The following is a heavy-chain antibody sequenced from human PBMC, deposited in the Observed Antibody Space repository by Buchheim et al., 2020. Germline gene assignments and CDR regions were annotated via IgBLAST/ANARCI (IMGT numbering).Heavy chain of an antibody. J-gene: IGHJ4*02. CDR3: VRTARVADI. CDR1: GFTFSDYY. Sequence: QAQLVESGGGLVKPGGSLRLSCVASGFTFSDYYMSWVRQAPGKGVEWGSYIGQRGTDIKYAEYVKGRFTVSRDNAKNSLDLQMSILRAEDTGVYYCVRTARVADIWGQGTL. V-gene: IGHV3-11*01. D-gene: IGHD6-6*01. CDR2: IGQRGTDI.